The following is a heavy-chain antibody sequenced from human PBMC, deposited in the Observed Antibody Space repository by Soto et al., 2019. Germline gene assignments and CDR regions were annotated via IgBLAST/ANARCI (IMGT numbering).Heavy chain of an antibody. J-gene: IGHJ4*02. V-gene: IGHV3-23*01. CDR3: AKDRSGWYYFEY. D-gene: IGHD6-19*01. CDR1: GFTFSNYV. CDR2: ISVSGDST. Sequence: PGWSLRLSCAASGFTFSNYVMSLVRQAPGKGLEWVSGISVSGDSTYFADYVKGRFTISRDNSKNTLFLQMNSLRAEDTAIYYCAKDRSGWYYFEYWGEGTLVTVS.